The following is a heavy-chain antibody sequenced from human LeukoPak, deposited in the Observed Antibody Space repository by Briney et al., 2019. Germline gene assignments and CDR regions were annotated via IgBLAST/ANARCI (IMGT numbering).Heavy chain of an antibody. J-gene: IGHJ4*02. Sequence: PSETLSLTCAVYGGSFSGYYWSWIRQPPGKGLEWIGEINHSGSTNYNPSLKSRVTISVDTSKNQFSLKLSSVTAADTAVYYCARGYDILTGYTRSSDYWGQGTLVTVSS. V-gene: IGHV4-34*01. CDR3: ARGYDILTGYTRSSDY. CDR1: GGSFSGYY. D-gene: IGHD3-9*01. CDR2: INHSGST.